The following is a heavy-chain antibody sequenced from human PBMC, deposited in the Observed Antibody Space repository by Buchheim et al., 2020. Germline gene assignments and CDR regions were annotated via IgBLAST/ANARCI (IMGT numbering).Heavy chain of an antibody. J-gene: IGHJ4*02. CDR1: GFTFSSYE. CDR3: AKGGSGYSYYFDN. V-gene: IGHV3-30*18. D-gene: IGHD3-9*01. CDR2: ISYDRTDV. Sequence: VQLVESGGGLVQPGGSLRLSCAASGFTFSSYEMNWVRQAPGKGLEWVALISYDRTDVYYADSVKGRFTISRDNSKNTLSLQMSRLRPEDTAVYYCAKGGSGYSYYFDNWGQGTL.